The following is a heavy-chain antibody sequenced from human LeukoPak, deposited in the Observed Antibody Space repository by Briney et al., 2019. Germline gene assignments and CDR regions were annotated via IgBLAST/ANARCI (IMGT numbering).Heavy chain of an antibody. CDR3: ARGASSGYFQLYFDY. J-gene: IGHJ4*02. Sequence: GGTLRLSCAASGFTFSIYGMGWVRQAPGKGLEWVSSISDNGGNTYYADSAKGRFTISRDNSKNTLYLQMTSLRAEDTAVYYCARGASSGYFQLYFDYWGQGTLVTVSS. D-gene: IGHD3-22*01. V-gene: IGHV3-23*01. CDR1: GFTFSIYG. CDR2: ISDNGGNT.